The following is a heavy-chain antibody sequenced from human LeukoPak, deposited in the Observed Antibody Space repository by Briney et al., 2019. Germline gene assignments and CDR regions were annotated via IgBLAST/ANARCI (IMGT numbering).Heavy chain of an antibody. CDR3: ARVGFCGGDCYTSPHLPFDY. Sequence: ASVKVSCKASGYTFTNYGISWVRQAPGQGLEWLGWISAYNGNTDYAQILQGRVTMTTDTSTSTAYMELRSLRSDETAVYYCARVGFCGGDCYTSPHLPFDYWGQGTPVTVSS. CDR2: ISAYNGNT. CDR1: GYTFTNYG. J-gene: IGHJ4*02. V-gene: IGHV1-18*01. D-gene: IGHD2-21*01.